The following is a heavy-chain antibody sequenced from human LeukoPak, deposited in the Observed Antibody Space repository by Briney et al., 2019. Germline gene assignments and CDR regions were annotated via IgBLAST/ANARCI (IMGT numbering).Heavy chain of an antibody. J-gene: IGHJ4*02. V-gene: IGHV4-39*01. CDR1: GGSINSSSNQ. Sequence: SETLSLTCTVSGGSINSSSNQWGWIRQPPGEGLEWIGSISYSGNTYYKPSLKSRVTVSVDTSKKQFSLKLSSVTAADTAVYFCAKIPIVIVPAYFDSWGQGTLVTVSS. CDR2: ISYSGNT. CDR3: AKIPIVIVPAYFDS. D-gene: IGHD2-2*01.